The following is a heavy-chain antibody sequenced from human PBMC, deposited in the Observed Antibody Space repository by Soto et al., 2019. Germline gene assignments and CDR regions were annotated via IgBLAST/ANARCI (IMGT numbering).Heavy chain of an antibody. J-gene: IGHJ4*02. D-gene: IGHD1-1*01. CDR3: GRHYPIGNNWNYFDY. V-gene: IGHV4-59*08. CDR1: GGSINSYY. CDR2: ISYTGST. Sequence: SETLSLTCSVSGGSINSYYWGWIRQPPGKGLEWIGYISYTGSTDYSPSLKSRVTISVDTSKNQFSLKVRSVTAADTAIYFCGRHYPIGNNWNYFDYWGRGTLVTVSS.